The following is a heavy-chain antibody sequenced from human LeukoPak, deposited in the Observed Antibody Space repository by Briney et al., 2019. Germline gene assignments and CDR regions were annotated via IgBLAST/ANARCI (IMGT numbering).Heavy chain of an antibody. CDR2: IYYGGST. CDR3: ARARLDSSGRFDY. V-gene: IGHV4-59*01. D-gene: IGHD3-22*01. CDR1: GGSISSYY. J-gene: IGHJ4*02. Sequence: SETLSLTCTVSGGSISSYYWSWTRQSPGKGLEWIGYIYYGGSTDYNPSLKSRVTISKDTSKTQFSLRLSSVTAADTAVYYCARARLDSSGRFDYWGQGTLVTVSS.